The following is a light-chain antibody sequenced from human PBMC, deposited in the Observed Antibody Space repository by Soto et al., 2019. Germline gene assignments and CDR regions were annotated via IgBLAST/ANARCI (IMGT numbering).Light chain of an antibody. CDR1: QNISSN. V-gene: IGKV3-15*01. J-gene: IGKJ1*01. Sequence: EIVMTQSPATLSVSPGERATLSCRASQNISSNLAWYQQKPGQAPRLLIDGASTRATGIPARFSGSGSGTEFTLTISSLQSEDFAVYYCQQYNNWLWTFGQGTEVEIK. CDR3: QQYNNWLWT. CDR2: GAS.